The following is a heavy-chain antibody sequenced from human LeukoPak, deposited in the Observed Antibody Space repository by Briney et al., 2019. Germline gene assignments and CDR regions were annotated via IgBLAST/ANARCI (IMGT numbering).Heavy chain of an antibody. Sequence: SQTLSLTCTVSGGSISSGGYYWSWIRQHPGKGLEWIGYIYYSGSTYYNPSLKSRVALSVDTSKNQFSLKLSSVTAADTAVYYCARFIVGATPHYWGQGTMVTVSS. V-gene: IGHV4-31*03. CDR1: GGSISSGGYY. D-gene: IGHD1-26*01. CDR3: ARFIVGATPHY. CDR2: IYYSGST. J-gene: IGHJ4*02.